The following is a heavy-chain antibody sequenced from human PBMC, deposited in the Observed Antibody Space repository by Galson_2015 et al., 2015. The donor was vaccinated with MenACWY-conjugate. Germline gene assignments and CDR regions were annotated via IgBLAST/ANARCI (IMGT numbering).Heavy chain of an antibody. CDR2: TSSSSSYT. J-gene: IGHJ4*02. CDR3: ATLYCSGYRGGDY. D-gene: IGHD2-15*01. CDR1: GFTFSDYY. Sequence: SLRLSCAASGFTFSDYYMSWIRQAPGKGLEWVSYTSSSSSYTNYADSVKGRFTISRDNTKNSLYLQMNSLRAEDTAVYYCATLYCSGYRGGDYWGQGTLVTVSS. V-gene: IGHV3-11*06.